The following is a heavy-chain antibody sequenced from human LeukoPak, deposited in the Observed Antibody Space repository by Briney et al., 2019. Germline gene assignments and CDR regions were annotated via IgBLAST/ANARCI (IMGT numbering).Heavy chain of an antibody. J-gene: IGHJ4*02. V-gene: IGHV3-30-3*01. CDR2: ISYDGSNK. CDR3: ARDQIEGQLWFGRGYYFDY. CDR1: GFTFSSSA. Sequence: GGSLRLSCAASGFTFSSSAMHWVRQAPGKGLEWVAVISYDGSNKYYADSVKGRFTISRDNSKNTLYLQMNSLRAEDTAVYYCARDQIEGQLWFGRGYYFDYWGQGTLVTVSS. D-gene: IGHD5-18*01.